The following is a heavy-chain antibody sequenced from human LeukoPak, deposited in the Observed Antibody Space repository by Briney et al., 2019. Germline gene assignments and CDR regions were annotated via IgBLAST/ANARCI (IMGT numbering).Heavy chain of an antibody. V-gene: IGHV1-2*02. D-gene: IGHD3-22*01. J-gene: IGHJ4*02. CDR2: INPNSGGT. Sequence: ASVKVSCKPARYTFTPYYMHCVRQSPGQELEGLRWINPNSGGTNYAQKFQGRVTMTRDTSISTAYMELRRLRSDDTAVHYCARAPTYYYDSSGYYSFDYWGQGTLVTVSS. CDR1: RYTFTPYY. CDR3: ARAPTYYYDSSGYYSFDY.